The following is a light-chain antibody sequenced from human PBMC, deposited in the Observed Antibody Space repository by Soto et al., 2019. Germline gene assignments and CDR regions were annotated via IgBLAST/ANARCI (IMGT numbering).Light chain of an antibody. J-gene: IGKJ3*01. CDR1: QAIGFY. CDR2: AAS. CDR3: QKVNSYPPLT. V-gene: IGKV1-9*01. Sequence: IQLTQSPSSLSASVGDRVTITCRASQAIGFYLAWYQQKPGNAPKLLIYAASTLQSGVPSRFSGSWSETNFTLTINSLQPEDFATYYCQKVNSYPPLTFGPGTKVDIK.